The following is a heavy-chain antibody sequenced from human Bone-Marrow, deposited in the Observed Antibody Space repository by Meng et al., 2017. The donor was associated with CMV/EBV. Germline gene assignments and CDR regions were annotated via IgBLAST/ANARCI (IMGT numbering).Heavy chain of an antibody. CDR3: ARGMEGATIAFGY. Sequence: CAGSGFTFSSYSMNCVRQAQGKGLEWVSVIYSGGSTYYADSVKGRFTISRDNSKNTLYLQMNSLRAEDTAVYYCARGMEGATIAFGYWGQGTLVTVSS. CDR2: IYSGGST. J-gene: IGHJ4*02. CDR1: GFTFSSYS. V-gene: IGHV3-53*01. D-gene: IGHD1-26*01.